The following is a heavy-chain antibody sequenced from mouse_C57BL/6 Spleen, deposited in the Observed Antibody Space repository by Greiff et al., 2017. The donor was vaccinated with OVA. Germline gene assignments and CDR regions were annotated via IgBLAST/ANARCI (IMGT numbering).Heavy chain of an antibody. CDR3: ALPLPHYFDY. CDR1: GYTFTSYW. J-gene: IGHJ2*01. CDR2: IYPGSGST. Sequence: QVQLQQPGAELVKPGASVTMSCKASGYTFTSYWITWVKQRPGQGLEWIGDIYPGSGSTNYNEKFKSKATLTVDTSSSTAYMQLSSLTSDDSAVYYCALPLPHYFDYWGQGTTLTVSS. V-gene: IGHV1-55*01.